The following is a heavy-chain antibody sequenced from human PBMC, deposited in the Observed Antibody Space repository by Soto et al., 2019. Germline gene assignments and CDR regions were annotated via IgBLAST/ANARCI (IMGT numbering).Heavy chain of an antibody. V-gene: IGHV3-23*01. J-gene: IGHJ1*01. CDR2: ISGSGGST. CDR1: GVSLRSYA. Sequence: LACAACGVSLRSYAVGVALQAPGKGLEWVSAISGSGGSTYYADSVKGRFTISRDNSKNTLYLQMNSLRAVDTAVYYGVVVPLPPSAYWRHRTPVLVSP. CDR3: VVVPLPPSAY. D-gene: IGHD2-15*01.